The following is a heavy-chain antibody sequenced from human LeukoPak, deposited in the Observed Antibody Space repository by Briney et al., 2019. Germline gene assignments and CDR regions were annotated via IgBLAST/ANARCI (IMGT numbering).Heavy chain of an antibody. V-gene: IGHV3-64*01. CDR3: AREYCTTNNCYNWGLGY. Sequence: GGSLRLSCAASGFSFSTYTMRWVRQAPGKGLEYVSGIASNGGTKDYANSVKGRFTISRDNSKNTAYLQMGSLRAEDMAVYYCAREYCTTNNCYNWGLGYWGQGTLVTVSS. D-gene: IGHD2-2*02. J-gene: IGHJ4*02. CDR2: IASNGGTK. CDR1: GFSFSTYT.